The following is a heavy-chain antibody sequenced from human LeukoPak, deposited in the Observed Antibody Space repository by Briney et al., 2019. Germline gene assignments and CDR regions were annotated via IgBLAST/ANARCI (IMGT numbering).Heavy chain of an antibody. D-gene: IGHD6-19*01. CDR3: ARPQGAYISGWSFDY. CDR2: INPNSGGT. J-gene: IGHJ4*02. Sequence: ASVKVSCKASGYTFTGYYMHWVRQAPGQGLEWMGWINPNSGGTNYAQKFQGRVTMTRDTSISTAYMELSRLRSDDTAVYYCARPQGAYISGWSFDYWGQGTVVTVSS. CDR1: GYTFTGYY. V-gene: IGHV1-2*02.